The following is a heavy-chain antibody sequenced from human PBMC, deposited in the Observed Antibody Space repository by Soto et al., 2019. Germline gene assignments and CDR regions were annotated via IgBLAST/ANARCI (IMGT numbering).Heavy chain of an antibody. CDR3: ARIGGGGYYYYGMDV. D-gene: IGHD3-16*01. J-gene: IGHJ6*02. CDR2: IDWDDDK. CDR1: GFSLSTSGMC. Sequence: ESGPTLVNPTQTLTLTCTFSGFSLSTSGMCVSWIRQPPGKALEWLALIDWDDDKYYSTSLKTRLTISKDTSKNQVVLTMTNMDPVDTATYYCARIGGGGYYYYGMDVWGQGTTVTVSS. V-gene: IGHV2-70*01.